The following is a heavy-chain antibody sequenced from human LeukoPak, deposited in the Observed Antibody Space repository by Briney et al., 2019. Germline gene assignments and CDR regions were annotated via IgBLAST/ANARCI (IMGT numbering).Heavy chain of an antibody. Sequence: SETLSLTCTVPGGSISTYYWSWIRKPPGKGLEWIGYIYHSGSTNYNPSLKSRVTISVDTSQNQFYLKLSFVTAADTAVYYCARDGYSGSDALWGQGTLVTVSS. D-gene: IGHD5-12*01. CDR3: ARDGYSGSDAL. CDR1: GGSISTYY. CDR2: IYHSGST. J-gene: IGHJ4*02. V-gene: IGHV4-59*01.